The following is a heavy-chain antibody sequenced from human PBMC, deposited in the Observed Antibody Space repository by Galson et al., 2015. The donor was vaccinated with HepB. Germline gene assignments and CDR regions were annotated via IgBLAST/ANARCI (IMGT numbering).Heavy chain of an antibody. CDR2: ISGSGGST. CDR3: AKLLTMIVVVSGIDY. D-gene: IGHD3-22*01. V-gene: IGHV3-23*01. Sequence: SLRLSCAASGFTFSSYAMSWVRQAPGKGLEWVSAISGSGGSTYYADSVKGRFTISRDNSKNTLYLQMNGLRAEDTAVYYCAKLLTMIVVVSGIDYWGQGTLVTVSS. J-gene: IGHJ4*02. CDR1: GFTFSSYA.